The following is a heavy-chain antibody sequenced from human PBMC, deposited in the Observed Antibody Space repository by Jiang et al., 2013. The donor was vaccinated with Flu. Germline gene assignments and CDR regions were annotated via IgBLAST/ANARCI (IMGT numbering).Heavy chain of an antibody. J-gene: IGHJ1*01. CDR1: GYTFTSYA. CDR3: AKGGSGGTTEYFQH. V-gene: IGHV7-4-1*02. CDR2: INTNTGNP. D-gene: IGHD6-19*01. Sequence: SVKVSCKASGYTFTSYAMNWVRQAPGQGLEWMGWINTNTGNPTYAQGFTGRFVFSLDTSVSTVYLQISSLKAEDTAVYYCAKGGSGGTTEYFQHWGQGTLVTVSS.